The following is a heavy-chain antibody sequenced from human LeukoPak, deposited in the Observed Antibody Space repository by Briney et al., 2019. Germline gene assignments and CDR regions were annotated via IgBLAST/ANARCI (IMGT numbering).Heavy chain of an antibody. J-gene: IGHJ4*02. CDR1: GFTFSSYS. D-gene: IGHD3-22*01. CDR3: ASYYYDSSGYFDY. CDR2: ISSSSSYI. Sequence: GGSLRLSCAASGFTFSSYSMNWVRQAPGKGLEWVSSISSSSSYIYYADSVKGRFTISRDNAKNSLYLQMNSLRAEDTAVYYCASYYYDSSGYFDYWGQGTLDTVSS. V-gene: IGHV3-21*01.